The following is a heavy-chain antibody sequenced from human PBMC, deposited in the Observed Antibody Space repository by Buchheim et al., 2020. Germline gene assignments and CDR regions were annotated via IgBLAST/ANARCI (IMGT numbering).Heavy chain of an antibody. CDR2: VSSSGGTT. CDR1: KFRFSNYA. V-gene: IGHV3-23*01. J-gene: IGHJ4*02. Sequence: EVQLLESGGGLVQPGGSLRLSCAASKFRFSNYAMSWVRQAPGKGLEWVSGVSSSGGTTYYAESVKGRLTISRDNSKNTLSLQMSSLRAEDTAVYYCAKAAASLTSSLDYWGQGTL. D-gene: IGHD6-25*01. CDR3: AKAAASLTSSLDY.